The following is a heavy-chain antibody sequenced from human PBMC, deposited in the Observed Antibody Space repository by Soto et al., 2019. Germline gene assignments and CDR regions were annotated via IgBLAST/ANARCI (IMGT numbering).Heavy chain of an antibody. V-gene: IGHV4-59*01. D-gene: IGHD3-10*01. Sequence: SETLSLTCTVSGGSISSYYGGWIRQPPGKGLEWIGYIYYSGSTNYNPALKSRVTISVDTSKNQFSLKLSSVTAADTAVYYCAREPGSYYYGSGSLAVWGQGTTVTVSS. J-gene: IGHJ6*02. CDR1: GGSISSYY. CDR2: IYYSGST. CDR3: AREPGSYYYGSGSLAV.